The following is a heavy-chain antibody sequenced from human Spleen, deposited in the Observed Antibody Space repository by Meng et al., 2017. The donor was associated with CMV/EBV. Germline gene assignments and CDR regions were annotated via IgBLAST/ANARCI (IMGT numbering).Heavy chain of an antibody. CDR3: AREHITMVRGEAFDI. CDR2: INPSGGST. D-gene: IGHD3-10*01. J-gene: IGHJ3*02. V-gene: IGHV1-46*01. Sequence: ASVKVSCKASGYTFTSYYMHWVRQAPGQGLEWMGIINPSGGSTSYAQKFQGRVTMTRDTSTSTVYMELSSLRSEDTAVYYCAREHITMVRGEAFDIWGQGTMVTVSS. CDR1: GYTFTSYY.